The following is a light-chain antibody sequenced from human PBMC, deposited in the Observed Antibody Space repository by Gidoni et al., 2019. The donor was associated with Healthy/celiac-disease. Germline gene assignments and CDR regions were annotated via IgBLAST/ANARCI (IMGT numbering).Light chain of an antibody. Sequence: EIVLTQSPGTLSLSPWERATLSCRASQSVSSSYLAWYQQKPGQAPRLLIYGASSRPTGIPDRLSGSGSGTDFTLTISRLEPEDFAVYYCQQYGSSPPKTFGQGTKVEI. V-gene: IGKV3-20*01. CDR1: QSVSSSY. CDR2: GAS. J-gene: IGKJ1*01. CDR3: QQYGSSPPKT.